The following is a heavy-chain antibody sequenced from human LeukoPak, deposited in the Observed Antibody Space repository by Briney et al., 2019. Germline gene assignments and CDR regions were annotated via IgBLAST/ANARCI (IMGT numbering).Heavy chain of an antibody. CDR2: IIPIFGTA. V-gene: IGHV1-69*13. Sequence: SVKVSCKASGGTFSSYAISWVRQAPGQGLEWMGGIIPIFGTANYAQKFQGRVTITADESTSTAYMELSSLRSEDTAVYYCARVSLESYGSQHYYYYGMDVWGQGTTVTVSS. J-gene: IGHJ6*02. D-gene: IGHD1-26*01. CDR1: GGTFSSYA. CDR3: ARVSLESYGSQHYYYYGMDV.